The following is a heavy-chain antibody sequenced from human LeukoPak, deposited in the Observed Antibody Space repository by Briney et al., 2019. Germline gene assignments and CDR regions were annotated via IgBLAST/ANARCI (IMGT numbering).Heavy chain of an antibody. D-gene: IGHD3-10*01. CDR3: ARALYGSGSYYAD. CDR1: GFTFSSYG. Sequence: QPGGSLRLSCAASGFTFSSYGMHWVRQAPGKGLEGVAVILYDGSNKYYADSVKGRFTISRDNSKNTLYLQMNSLRAEDTAVYYCARALYGSGSYYADWGQGTLVTVSS. V-gene: IGHV3-33*01. CDR2: ILYDGSNK. J-gene: IGHJ4*02.